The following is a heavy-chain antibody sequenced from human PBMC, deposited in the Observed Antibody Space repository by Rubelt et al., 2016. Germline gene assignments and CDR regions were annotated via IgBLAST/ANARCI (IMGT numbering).Heavy chain of an antibody. CDR3: ARVVPAPISFDF. Sequence: TVSGGSISGYFWSWIRQPPGKGLEWIGYIYYSGSTNYNSSLKSRVTISVDTSKSQFSLNLSSVTAADTAVYYCARVVPAPISFDFWGQGTLVTVSS. D-gene: IGHD2-2*01. J-gene: IGHJ4*02. V-gene: IGHV4-59*08. CDR1: GGSISGYF. CDR2: IYYSGST.